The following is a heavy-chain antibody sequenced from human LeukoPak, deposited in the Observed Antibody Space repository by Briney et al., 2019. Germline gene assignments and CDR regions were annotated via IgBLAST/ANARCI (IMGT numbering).Heavy chain of an antibody. J-gene: IGHJ4*02. V-gene: IGHV3-21*01. CDR2: ISSSGDYK. D-gene: IGHD3-22*01. CDR1: GFTFSSYD. Sequence: PGGSLRLSCAASGFTSGFTFSSYDMNWVRQAPGKGLAWVSSISSSGDYKYYADSVKGRFTISRDNAKNSLYLQMNSLRAEDTAVYYCARDREGHYYDSSGPNWGQGTLVTVSS. CDR3: ARDREGHYYDSSGPN.